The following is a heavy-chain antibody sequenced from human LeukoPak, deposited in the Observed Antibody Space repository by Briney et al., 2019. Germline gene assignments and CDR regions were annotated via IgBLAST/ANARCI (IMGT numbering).Heavy chain of an antibody. J-gene: IGHJ4*02. CDR1: GFTFSSDA. Sequence: GGSLRLSCAASGFTFSSDAMHWVRQAPGKGLDWVAVISFDGNNKYYADSVKGRFTISRDNSKNTLYLQMNSLRAEDTAVYYCVRGLAGHSIDYWGQGTLVTVSS. D-gene: IGHD6-19*01. CDR2: ISFDGNNK. V-gene: IGHV3-30-3*01. CDR3: VRGLAGHSIDY.